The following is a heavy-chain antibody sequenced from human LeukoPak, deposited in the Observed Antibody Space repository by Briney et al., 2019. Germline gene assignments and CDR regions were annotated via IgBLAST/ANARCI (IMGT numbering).Heavy chain of an antibody. D-gene: IGHD2-2*01. J-gene: IGHJ5*02. CDR1: GGSFSGYY. CDR2: INHSGST. V-gene: IGHV4-34*01. Sequence: KTSETLSLTCAVYGGSFSGYYWSWIRQPPGKGLEWIGEINHSGSTNYNPSLKSRVTISVDTSKNQFSLKLSSVTAADTAVYYCARVVVPAAHNWFDPWGQGTLVTVSS. CDR3: ARVVVPAAHNWFDP.